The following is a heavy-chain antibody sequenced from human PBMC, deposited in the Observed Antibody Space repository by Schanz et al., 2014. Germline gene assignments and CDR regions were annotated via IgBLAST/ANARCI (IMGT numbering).Heavy chain of an antibody. J-gene: IGHJ4*02. Sequence: EVQLLESGGGLVQPGGSLRLSCAASGFTFSSYAMTWVRQAPGQGLEWVAAMSGGVGTTYYADSVKGQFPISRDNSKNTLYLQMNSLRAEHTAVYYGVKDRSWGDDSSGYFDYWGQGTLVTVSS. V-gene: IGHV3-23*01. CDR3: VKDRSWGDDSSGYFDY. CDR1: GFTFSSYA. CDR2: MSGGVGTT. D-gene: IGHD3-22*01.